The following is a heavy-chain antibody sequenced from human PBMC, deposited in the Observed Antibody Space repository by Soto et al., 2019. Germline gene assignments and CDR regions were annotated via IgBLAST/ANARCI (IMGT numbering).Heavy chain of an antibody. J-gene: IGHJ4*02. D-gene: IGHD2-8*01. V-gene: IGHV3-23*01. CDR1: GFTFSTYV. CDR2: ITGSGRDT. CDR3: GKNGLGNSPSSIDS. Sequence: GGALRLSCAASGFTFSTYVMHWVLQAPGKGLAWVSGITGSGRDTYYAVSAKGRFSISRDNSKNMVFLQWNSPRAEGTVLYYCGKNGLGNSPSSIDSWRPGTRVTVSS.